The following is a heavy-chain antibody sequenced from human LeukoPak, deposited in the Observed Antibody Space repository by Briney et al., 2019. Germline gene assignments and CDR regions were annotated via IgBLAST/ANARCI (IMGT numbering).Heavy chain of an antibody. D-gene: IGHD5-24*01. J-gene: IGHJ4*02. V-gene: IGHV1-18*01. CDR1: GYTFTSYG. CDR2: ISAYNGNT. CDR3: ARDRTRAGYSPFDY. Sequence: ASVKVSCKASGYTFTSYGISWVRQAPGQGLEWMGWISAYNGNTNYAQKLQGRVTMTTDTSTSTAYMELRSLRSDDAAVYYCARDRTRAGYSPFDYWGQGTLVTVSS.